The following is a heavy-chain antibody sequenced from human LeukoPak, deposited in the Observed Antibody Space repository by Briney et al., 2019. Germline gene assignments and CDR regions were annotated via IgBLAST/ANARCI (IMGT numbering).Heavy chain of an antibody. V-gene: IGHV1-2*02. Sequence: ASVKVSCKASGYTLTDYYLHWVRQAPGQGLEWVGWINPNPNNGGTSYAQKFQGSVTMTRDTSINTAYMELSGLRSDDTAVYFCARGSYGYDWGQGTLVTVSA. D-gene: IGHD1-26*01. J-gene: IGHJ4*02. CDR1: GYTLTDYY. CDR2: INPNPNNGGT. CDR3: ARGSYGYD.